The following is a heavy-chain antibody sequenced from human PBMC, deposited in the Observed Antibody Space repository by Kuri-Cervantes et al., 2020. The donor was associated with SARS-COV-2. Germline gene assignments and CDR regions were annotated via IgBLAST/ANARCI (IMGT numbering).Heavy chain of an antibody. CDR2: IYHSGST. Sequence: SQTLSLTCPVSGGSISSGGYYWSWIRQPPGKGLEWIGYIYHSGSTYYNPSLKSRVTISVDRSKNQFSLKLSSVTAADTAVYYCARARIAAAGYNWFDPWGQGTLVTVSS. V-gene: IGHV4-30-2*01. J-gene: IGHJ5*02. CDR3: ARARIAAAGYNWFDP. CDR1: GGSISSGGYY. D-gene: IGHD6-13*01.